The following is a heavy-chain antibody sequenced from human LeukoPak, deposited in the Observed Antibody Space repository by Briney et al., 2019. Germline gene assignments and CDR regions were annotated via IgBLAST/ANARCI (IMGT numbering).Heavy chain of an antibody. CDR3: ARGYSSSWYFNWFDP. D-gene: IGHD6-13*01. Sequence: SETLSLTCTVSGYSISSGYFWGWIRQPPGKGLEWIGSIYHSGTTYYNPSLKSRVTISVDTSKNQFSLKLTSVTAADTAVYYCARGYSSSWYFNWFDPWGQGTLITVSS. V-gene: IGHV4-38-2*02. CDR1: GYSISSGYF. J-gene: IGHJ5*02. CDR2: IYHSGTT.